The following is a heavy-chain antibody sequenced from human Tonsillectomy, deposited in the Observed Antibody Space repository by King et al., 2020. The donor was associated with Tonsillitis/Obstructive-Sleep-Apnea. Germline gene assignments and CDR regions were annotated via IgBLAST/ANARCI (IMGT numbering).Heavy chain of an antibody. Sequence: VQLVESGAEVKKPGASVKVSCKPSGYTFTRNYVHWVRQAPGQGLEWTGIINPSDGITTYAQKFQGRVTMTTDTSTSTVSMELSSLRVEDTAVYYCVRDDKDGRHLDYWGQGSLVSVSS. CDR1: GYTFTRNY. V-gene: IGHV1-46*01. J-gene: IGHJ4*02. CDR2: INPSDGIT. D-gene: IGHD2-15*01. CDR3: VRDDKDGRHLDY.